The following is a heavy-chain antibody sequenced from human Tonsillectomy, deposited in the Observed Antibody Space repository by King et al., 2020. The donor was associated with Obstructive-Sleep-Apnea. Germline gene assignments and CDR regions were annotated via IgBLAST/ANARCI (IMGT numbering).Heavy chain of an antibody. CDR2: SYYNGST. Sequence: QLQESGPGLVKPSQTLSLTCAVSVGSISSGGYSLSWIRHPPGKGLEWIAYSYYNGSTNYNPSLKSRVTISLDTSKNHFSLNLSSVTAADTAVYYCARGYDFWSGYSEGFDPWGQGTLVTVSS. CDR1: VGSISSGGYS. D-gene: IGHD3-3*01. J-gene: IGHJ5*02. V-gene: IGHV4-30-4*07. CDR3: ARGYDFWSGYSEGFDP.